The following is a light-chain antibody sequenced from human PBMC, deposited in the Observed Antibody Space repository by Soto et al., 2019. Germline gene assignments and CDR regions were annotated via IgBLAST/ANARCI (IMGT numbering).Light chain of an antibody. V-gene: IGKV1-5*01. CDR3: QHCDTSWP. CDR1: RNIERW. Sequence: DIQITHSPSTLSASVGVRVTITCRSSRNIERWLAWYQQKPGKPPKLLILNASTLGSGVPSRFSGSGSGTEFTLTISGLQPDDFATYYCQHCDTSWPLGQGTKVDIK. CDR2: NAS. J-gene: IGKJ1*01.